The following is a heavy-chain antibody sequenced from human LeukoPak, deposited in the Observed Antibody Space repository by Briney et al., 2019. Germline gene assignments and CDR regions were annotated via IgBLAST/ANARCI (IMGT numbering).Heavy chain of an antibody. V-gene: IGHV3-23*01. CDR3: GKTTVGYSSGQKPAWPVDY. D-gene: IGHD5-18*01. J-gene: IGHJ4*02. CDR1: GFTFGSHA. CDR2: IFGSGGSP. Sequence: GGSLRLSCAASGFTFGSHAMYWVRQAPGKGLEWVAGIFGSGGSPHYADSLKGRFTISRDNSRNTVYLQINMLRAEDTAVYYCGKTTVGYSSGQKPAWPVDYWGQGTLVTVSS.